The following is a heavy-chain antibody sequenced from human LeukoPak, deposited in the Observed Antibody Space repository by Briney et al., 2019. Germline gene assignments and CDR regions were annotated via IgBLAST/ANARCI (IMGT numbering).Heavy chain of an antibody. D-gene: IGHD3-10*01. V-gene: IGHV4-34*01. CDR1: VGSFSGYY. CDR3: ASPGVYYYYYGMDV. J-gene: IGHJ6*02. CDR2: INHSGST. Sequence: SETLSLTCAVYVGSFSGYYWSWIRQPPGKGLEWIGEINHSGSTNYNPSLKSRVTISVDTSKNQFSLKLSSVTAADTAVYYCASPGVYYYYYGMDVWGQGTTVTVSS.